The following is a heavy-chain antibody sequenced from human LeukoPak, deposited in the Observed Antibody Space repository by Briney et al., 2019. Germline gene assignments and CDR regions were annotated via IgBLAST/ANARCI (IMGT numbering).Heavy chain of an antibody. Sequence: GGSLRLSCAASGFTFSNYWMHWVRQAPGKGLVWVSRINSDGINTSYADSVKGRFTISRENAKNTLNLQMNSLRAEDTAVYYCARDLGQYYDTSDNWFDPWGQGTLVTVSS. CDR2: INSDGINT. J-gene: IGHJ5*02. CDR1: GFTFSNYW. D-gene: IGHD3-9*01. CDR3: ARDLGQYYDTSDNWFDP. V-gene: IGHV3-74*01.